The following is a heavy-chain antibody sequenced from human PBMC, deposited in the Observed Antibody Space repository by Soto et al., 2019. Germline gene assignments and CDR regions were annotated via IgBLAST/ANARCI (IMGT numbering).Heavy chain of an antibody. CDR1: GFSFTTYV. D-gene: IGHD1-26*01. CDR2: ISHDGSYK. Sequence: GGSLRLSCAASGFSFTTYVMHWVRQAPGKGLEWVAVISHDGSYKYYGDAVKGRFTISRDTSKNAVYLELNSLRPEDTAVYYCAKGLLAIVGTTLPRDAFNIWGQGTMVTVSS. J-gene: IGHJ3*02. V-gene: IGHV3-30*18. CDR3: AKGLLAIVGTTLPRDAFNI.